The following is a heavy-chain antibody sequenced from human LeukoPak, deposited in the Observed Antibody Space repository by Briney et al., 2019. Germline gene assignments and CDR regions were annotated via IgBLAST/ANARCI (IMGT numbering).Heavy chain of an antibody. Sequence: QPGGSLRLSCEASGFTFNTYAIYWVRQAPGKGLEGVSGICGSGGCTYYADSVKGRFTISRDNSKNTVYLQMNSLTADDTAVYYCAKTTVGYSSGRYPGWPADCWGQGTLVTVSS. J-gene: IGHJ4*02. CDR1: GFTFNTYA. D-gene: IGHD6-19*01. V-gene: IGHV3-23*01. CDR2: ICGSGGCT. CDR3: AKTTVGYSSGRYPGWPADC.